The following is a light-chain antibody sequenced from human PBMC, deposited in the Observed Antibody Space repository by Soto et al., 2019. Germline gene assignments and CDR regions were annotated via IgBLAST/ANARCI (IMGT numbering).Light chain of an antibody. Sequence: IVVTHSPATLCVSPWERVTLSFKASLFIANHLAWYQHKPGQSPRLLIHAASTGAPGVPDRFSGSGSGTDFTLTISRLEPEDFAVYYCQQYGSSGTFGQGTKVDI. V-gene: IGKV3-20*01. CDR2: AAS. CDR1: LFIANH. J-gene: IGKJ1*01. CDR3: QQYGSSGT.